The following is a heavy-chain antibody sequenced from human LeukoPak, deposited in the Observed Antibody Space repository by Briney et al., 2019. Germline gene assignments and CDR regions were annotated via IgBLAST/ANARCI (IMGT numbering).Heavy chain of an antibody. CDR1: GVSFTTGSHF. J-gene: IGHJ5*02. V-gene: IGHV4-39*01. CDR3: ARLPYLVDYWFDP. Sequence: SETLSLTCSVSGVSFTTGSHFWGWIRQPPGKELEWIGSFSYGGDIYYNPSLKSRVAISIDTSNNQFSLKLSSVTAADTAVYFCARLPYLVDYWFDPWGQGTLVTVSS. D-gene: IGHD2-8*02. CDR2: FSYGGDI.